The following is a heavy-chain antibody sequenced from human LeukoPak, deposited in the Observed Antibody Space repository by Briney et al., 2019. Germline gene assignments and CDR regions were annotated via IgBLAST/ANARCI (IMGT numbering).Heavy chain of an antibody. J-gene: IGHJ5*02. V-gene: IGHV4-31*03. D-gene: IGHD3-10*01. CDR3: ARGNRLLWFGELSWFDP. Sequence: SETLSLTCTVSGGSISSGGYYWSWIRQHPGKGLGWIGYIYYSGSTYYNPSLKSRVTISVDTSKNQFSLKLSSVTAADTAVYYCARGNRLLWFGELSWFDPWGQGTLVTVSS. CDR2: IYYSGST. CDR1: GGSISSGGYY.